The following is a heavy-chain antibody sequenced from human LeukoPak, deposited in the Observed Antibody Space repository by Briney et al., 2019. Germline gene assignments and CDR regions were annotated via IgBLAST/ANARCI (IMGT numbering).Heavy chain of an antibody. J-gene: IGHJ3*02. CDR2: IYYSGST. D-gene: IGHD3-16*02. CDR3: ARPRDYDYVWGSYRHDAFDI. CDR1: GGSISSSSYY. Sequence: SETLSLTCTVSGGSISSSSYYWGWIRQPPGKGLEWIGSIYYSGSTYYNPSLKSRVTISVDTPKNQFSLKLSSVTAADTAVYYCARPRDYDYVWGSYRHDAFDIWGQGTMVTVSS. V-gene: IGHV4-39*01.